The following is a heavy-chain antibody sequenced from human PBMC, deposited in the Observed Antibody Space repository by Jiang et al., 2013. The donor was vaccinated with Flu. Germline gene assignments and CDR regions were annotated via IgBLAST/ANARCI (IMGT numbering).Heavy chain of an antibody. Sequence: TFTSYAMHWVRQAPGQRLEWMGWINAGNGNTKYSQKFQGRVTITRDTSASTAYMELSSLRSEDTAVYYCARAWLVRGVYPYYFDYWGQGTLVTVSS. CDR1: TFTSYA. CDR2: INAGNGNT. J-gene: IGHJ4*02. CDR3: ARAWLVRGVYPYYFDY. D-gene: IGHD3-10*01. V-gene: IGHV1-3*01.